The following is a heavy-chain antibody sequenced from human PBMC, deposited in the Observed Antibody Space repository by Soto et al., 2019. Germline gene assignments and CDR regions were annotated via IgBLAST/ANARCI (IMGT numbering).Heavy chain of an antibody. J-gene: IGHJ4*02. CDR1: GFTFSNYA. CDR2: IDGRRGDT. V-gene: IGHV3-23*01. CDR3: AKYYYDSSTFSFDY. D-gene: IGHD3-22*01. Sequence: GGSLRLSCAASGFTFSNYAMSWVRQAPGKGLEWVAAIDGRRGDTHYADSVKGRFTISRDNSKNTLYLQMNTLRAEDTAVYYCAKYYYDSSTFSFDYWGQGTLVTVSS.